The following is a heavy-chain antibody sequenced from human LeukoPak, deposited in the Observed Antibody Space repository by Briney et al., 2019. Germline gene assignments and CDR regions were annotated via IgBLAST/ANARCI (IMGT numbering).Heavy chain of an antibody. V-gene: IGHV3-30*18. J-gene: IGHJ4*02. CDR3: AKDLKKIADYYFDC. Sequence: GRSLRLSCAASGFTFSTFAMHWVRQAPGKGLEWVTVISPDGRDKHYVDSVKGRFTISRDNSKNTLYLQMNSLRAEDTAVYYCAKDLKKIADYYFDCWGQGTLVTVSS. CDR2: ISPDGRDK. D-gene: IGHD4/OR15-4a*01. CDR1: GFTFSTFA.